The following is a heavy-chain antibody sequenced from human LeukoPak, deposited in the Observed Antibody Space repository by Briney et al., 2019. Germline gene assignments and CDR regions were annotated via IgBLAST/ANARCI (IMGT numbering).Heavy chain of an antibody. CDR2: INAGNGNT. D-gene: IGHD4-23*01. Sequence: ASVKVSCKASGYTFTSYVLHWVRQAPGQRLEWMGWINAGNGNTKYSQKSQGRVTITRDTSASTTYMELSSLRSEDTAVYYCARDLEDDYGGNIYWYFDLWGRGTLVTVSS. J-gene: IGHJ2*01. CDR3: ARDLEDDYGGNIYWYFDL. CDR1: GYTFTSYV. V-gene: IGHV1-3*01.